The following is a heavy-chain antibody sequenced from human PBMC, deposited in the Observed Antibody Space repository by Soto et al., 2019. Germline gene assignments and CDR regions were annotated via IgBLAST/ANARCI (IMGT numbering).Heavy chain of an antibody. Sequence: PSETLSLTCAVSGDSISSYYCMWIRQPPGKGLESIGYPYYGRSANYNPSLKSRVTLSVDTSKNQFSLKLSSVTAVDTAVYYCACIFSGGYSYGFYCYGMDVWGPGTTVTVSS. D-gene: IGHD5-18*01. J-gene: IGHJ6*02. CDR3: ACIFSGGYSYGFYCYGMDV. CDR1: GDSISSYY. V-gene: IGHV4-59*12. CDR2: PYYGRSA.